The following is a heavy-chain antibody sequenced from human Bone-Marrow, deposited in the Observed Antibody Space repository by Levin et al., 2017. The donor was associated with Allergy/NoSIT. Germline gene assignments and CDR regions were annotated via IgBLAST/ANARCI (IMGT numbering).Heavy chain of an antibody. V-gene: IGHV3-23*01. CDR3: AKVSRDTVHSITGTTDQSPYYDYGMDV. Sequence: TGGSLRLSCAASGFTFSSYAMSWVRQAPGKGLEWVSAISGSGGSTYYADSVKGRFTISRDNSKNTLYLQMNSLRAEDTAVYYCAKVSRDTVHSITGTTDQSPYYDYGMDVWGQGTTVTVSS. D-gene: IGHD1-7*01. J-gene: IGHJ6*02. CDR2: ISGSGGST. CDR1: GFTFSSYA.